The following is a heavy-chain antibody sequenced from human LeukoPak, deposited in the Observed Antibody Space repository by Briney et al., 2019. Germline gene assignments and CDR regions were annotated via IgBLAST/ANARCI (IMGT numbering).Heavy chain of an antibody. CDR3: AREADDYGDYVGPTL. CDR1: GGSVSSGSYY. Sequence: SETLSLTCTVSGGSVSSGSYYWSWIRQPPGKGLEWIGYIYYSGSTNYNPSLKSRVTISVDTSKNQFSLKLSSVTAADTAVYYCAREADDYGDYVGPTLWGRGTLVTVSS. V-gene: IGHV4-61*01. CDR2: IYYSGST. J-gene: IGHJ2*01. D-gene: IGHD4-17*01.